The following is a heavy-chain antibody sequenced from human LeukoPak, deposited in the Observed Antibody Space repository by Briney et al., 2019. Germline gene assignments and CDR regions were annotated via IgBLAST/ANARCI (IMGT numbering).Heavy chain of an antibody. D-gene: IGHD2-21*02. CDR1: GFTFSSYS. CDR3: ARVGGGYCGGDCYYSHWYFDL. Sequence: GGSLRLSCAASGFTFSSYSMNWVRQAPGKGLEWVSSISSSSSYIYYADSVKGRFTISRDNAKNSLYLQMNSLRAEDTAVYYCARVGGGYCGGDCYYSHWYFDLWGRGTLVTVSS. CDR2: ISSSSSYI. J-gene: IGHJ2*01. V-gene: IGHV3-21*01.